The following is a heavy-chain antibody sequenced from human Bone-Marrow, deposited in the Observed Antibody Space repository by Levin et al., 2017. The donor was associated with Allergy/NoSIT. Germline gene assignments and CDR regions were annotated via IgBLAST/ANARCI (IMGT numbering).Heavy chain of an antibody. CDR3: TRDLYYYGSGTSPDAFDL. Sequence: GESLKISCKTSGYSFKRYGISWVRQAPGQGLEWMGWISTYNDNTRYAQRVEGRVTMTTDTSTSTAYMELRSLTSDDTAVYFCTRDLYYYGSGTSPDAFDLWGQGTMVTVSS. V-gene: IGHV1-18*01. CDR1: GYSFKRYG. J-gene: IGHJ3*01. D-gene: IGHD3-10*01. CDR2: ISTYNDNT.